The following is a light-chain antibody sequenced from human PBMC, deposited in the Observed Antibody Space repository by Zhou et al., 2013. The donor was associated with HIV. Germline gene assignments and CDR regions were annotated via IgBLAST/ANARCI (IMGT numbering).Light chain of an antibody. CDR2: SAS. Sequence: AIRMTQSPSSLSASTGDRVTITCRASQGISSYLAWYQQKPGKAPKLLIYSASTLQSGVPSRFSGRGSGTEFTLIISSLQPEDFATYYCQQLNSYPLTFGGGTKVEIK. V-gene: IGKV1-8*01. J-gene: IGKJ4*01. CDR3: QQLNSYPLT. CDR1: QGISSY.